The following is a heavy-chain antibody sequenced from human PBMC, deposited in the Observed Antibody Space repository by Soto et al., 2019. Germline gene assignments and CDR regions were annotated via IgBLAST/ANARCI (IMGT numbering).Heavy chain of an antibody. CDR2: IYFSGET. J-gene: IGHJ6*01. CDR3: ARDSRYSGYNYYGMDV. D-gene: IGHD1-26*01. Sequence: SETLSLPCTVSGGSLNSYYWSWIWQTTGKGLEWIGRIYFSGETNYNPSLQSRLTMSVDTSKTQFSLKLSSVTAADTAVYYCARDSRYSGYNYYGMDVWEQGTTFTVAS. CDR1: GGSLNSYY. V-gene: IGHV4-4*07.